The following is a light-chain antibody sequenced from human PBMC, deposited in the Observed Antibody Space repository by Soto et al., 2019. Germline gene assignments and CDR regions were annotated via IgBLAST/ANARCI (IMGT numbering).Light chain of an antibody. CDR2: VNSDGSH. Sequence: QAVVTQSPSAAASLGASVKLTCTLSSGHSSDAIAWHQQQPEKGPRFLMKVNSDGSHTKGDGIPDRFSGSSSGTERYLTISSLQSEDEADYYCQTWGTGIRVFGGGTQLTVL. CDR1: SGHSSDA. V-gene: IGLV4-69*01. J-gene: IGLJ3*02. CDR3: QTWGTGIRV.